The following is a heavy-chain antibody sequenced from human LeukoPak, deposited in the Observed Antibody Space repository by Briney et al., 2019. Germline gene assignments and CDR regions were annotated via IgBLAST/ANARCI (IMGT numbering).Heavy chain of an antibody. D-gene: IGHD3-10*01. V-gene: IGHV4-39*02. CDR3: ARLYYYALYYFDY. CDR2: IYYGGST. Sequence: SETLSLTCTVSGGSISSSSYYWGWIRQPPGKGLEWIGSIYYGGSTYYNPSLKSRVTISVDTSKNHFSLKLSSVTAADTAVYYCARLYYYALYYFDYWGQGTLVTVSS. CDR1: GGSISSSSYY. J-gene: IGHJ4*02.